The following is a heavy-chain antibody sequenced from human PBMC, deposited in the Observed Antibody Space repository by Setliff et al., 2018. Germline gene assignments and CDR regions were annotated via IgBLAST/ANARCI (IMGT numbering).Heavy chain of an antibody. CDR2: FDPEDGET. Sequence: ASVKVSCKVSGYTLTELSRHWVRQAPGKGLEWMGGFDPEDGETIYAQKFQGRVTMTEDTSTDTAYMELSSLRSEDTAVYYCAGTDHYDMASVSAFDIWGQGTMVTVSS. D-gene: IGHD3-9*01. CDR1: GYTLTELS. V-gene: IGHV1-24*01. J-gene: IGHJ3*02. CDR3: AGTDHYDMASVSAFDI.